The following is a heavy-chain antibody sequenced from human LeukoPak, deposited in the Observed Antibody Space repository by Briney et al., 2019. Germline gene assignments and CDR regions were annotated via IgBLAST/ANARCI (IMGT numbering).Heavy chain of an antibody. D-gene: IGHD2-15*01. V-gene: IGHV3-23*01. CDR3: AKAAYCSGGSCYSYYYYYMDV. J-gene: IGHJ6*03. Sequence: QAGGSLRLSCAASGFTFSSYGMSWVRQAPGKGLEWVSAISGSGGSTYYADSVKGRFTISRDNSKNTLYLQMNSLRAEDTAVYYCAKAAYCSGGSCYSYYYYYMDVWGKGTTVTISS. CDR2: ISGSGGST. CDR1: GFTFSSYG.